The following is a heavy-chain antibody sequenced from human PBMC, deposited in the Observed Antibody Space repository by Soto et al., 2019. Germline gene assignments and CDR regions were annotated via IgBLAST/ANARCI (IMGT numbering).Heavy chain of an antibody. D-gene: IGHD3-10*01. CDR2: ISSSGSTI. Sequence: QVQLVESGGGLVKPGGSMRLSCAASGFTFSDYYMSWIRQAPGKGLEWVSYISSSGSTIYYADAVKGRFTISRDNAKNSLYLQMNRLRAEDTAVYYCARATLLWFGQSTGSVDYWGQRTLVTVSS. J-gene: IGHJ4*02. V-gene: IGHV3-11*01. CDR3: ARATLLWFGQSTGSVDY. CDR1: GFTFSDYY.